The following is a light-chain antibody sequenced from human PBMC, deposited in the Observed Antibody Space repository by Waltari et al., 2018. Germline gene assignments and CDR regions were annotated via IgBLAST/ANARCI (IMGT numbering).Light chain of an antibody. CDR3: CSNVGSSVF. Sequence: QSALTQPRSVSGSPAQSVTISCSGTSSDIGGYNYVSWYQQYPGKAPKLIIYDVNKRPSGVSNRFSGSKSDNTASLTLSGLQAEDEADYYCCSNVGSSVFFGGGTKLTVL. V-gene: IGLV2-11*01. CDR2: DVN. CDR1: SSDIGGYNY. J-gene: IGLJ2*01.